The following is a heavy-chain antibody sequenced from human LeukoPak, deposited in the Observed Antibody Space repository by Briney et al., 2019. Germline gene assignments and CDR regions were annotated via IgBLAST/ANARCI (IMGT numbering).Heavy chain of an antibody. V-gene: IGHV4-39*01. CDR1: GGSISSSSYY. D-gene: IGHD3-22*01. CDR3: ARGSYYYDSSGYYDYYYYYMDV. Sequence: SETLSLTCTVSGGSISSSSYYWGWIRQPPGKGLEWIGSIYYSGSTYYNPSLKSRVTISVDTSKNQFSLKLSSVTAADTAVYYCARGSYYYDSSGYYDYYYYYMDVWGKGTTVTVSS. CDR2: IYYSGST. J-gene: IGHJ6*03.